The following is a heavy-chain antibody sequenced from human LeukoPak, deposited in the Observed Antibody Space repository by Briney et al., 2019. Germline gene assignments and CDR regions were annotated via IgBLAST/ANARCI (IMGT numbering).Heavy chain of an antibody. V-gene: IGHV4-34*01. CDR2: INHSGST. D-gene: IGHD3-3*01. CDR1: GGSFSGYY. J-gene: IGHJ4*02. CDR3: ASGTIFGVVTPFDY. Sequence: SETLSLTCAVYGGSFSGYYWSWIRQPPGKGLEWIGEINHSGSTNYNPSLKSRVTISVDTSKNQFSLKLSSVTAADTAVYYCASGTIFGVVTPFDYWGQGTLVTVSS.